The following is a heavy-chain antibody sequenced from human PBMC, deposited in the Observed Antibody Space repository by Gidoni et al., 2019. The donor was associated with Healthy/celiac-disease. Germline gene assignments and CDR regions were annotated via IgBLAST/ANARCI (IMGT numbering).Heavy chain of an antibody. Sequence: EVKLLESGGGLVQPGGSLRLSCAASGFTFRSYAMSWVRQAPGKGLEWVSAIRGSGGSTYYADSVKGRFTISRDNSKNTLYLQMNSLRAEDTAVYYCATYYDFWSGYYPGMDVWGKGTTVTVSS. J-gene: IGHJ6*03. V-gene: IGHV3-23*01. D-gene: IGHD3-3*01. CDR3: ATYYDFWSGYYPGMDV. CDR1: GFTFRSYA. CDR2: IRGSGGST.